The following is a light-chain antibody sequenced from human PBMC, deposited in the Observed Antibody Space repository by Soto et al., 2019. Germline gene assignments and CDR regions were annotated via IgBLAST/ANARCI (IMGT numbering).Light chain of an antibody. CDR1: SSDVGGYDH. V-gene: IGLV2-14*01. J-gene: IGLJ1*01. Sequence: QSVLTQPASMSGSPGQSIAISCTGTSSDVGGYDHVSWYQQYPGKAPRLMIYGVGNRPSGISDRFSGSKSGNTASLTISGLQAEDEADYYCNSYTTRSTYVFGTGTKVTVL. CDR2: GVG. CDR3: NSYTTRSTYV.